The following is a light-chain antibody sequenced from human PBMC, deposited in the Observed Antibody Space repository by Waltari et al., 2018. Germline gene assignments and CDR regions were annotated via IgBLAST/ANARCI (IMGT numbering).Light chain of an antibody. Sequence: DIVMTQSPDSLALSLGERATINFKSSQSVLYSSNNKTYLAWYQQKPGQPPKLLIYWASTRESGVPDRFSGSGSGTDFTLTISSLQAEDVAVYYCQQYYSTPLTFGGGTKVEIK. CDR1: QSVLYSSNNKTY. V-gene: IGKV4-1*01. CDR3: QQYYSTPLT. J-gene: IGKJ4*01. CDR2: WAS.